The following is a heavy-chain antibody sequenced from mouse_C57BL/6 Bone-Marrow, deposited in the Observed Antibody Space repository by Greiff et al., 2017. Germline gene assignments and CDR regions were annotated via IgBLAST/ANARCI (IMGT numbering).Heavy chain of an antibody. CDR3: ARHVGYGSSYWYFDV. CDR1: GFTFSDYG. D-gene: IGHD1-1*01. V-gene: IGHV5-15*01. CDR2: ISNLAYSI. Sequence: EVKVVESGGGLVQPGGSLKLSCAASGFTFSDYGMAWVRQAPRKGPEWVAFISNLAYSIYYADPVTGRFTISSENAKNTLYLEMSSLRSEDTAMYYCARHVGYGSSYWYFDVWGTGTTVTVSS. J-gene: IGHJ1*03.